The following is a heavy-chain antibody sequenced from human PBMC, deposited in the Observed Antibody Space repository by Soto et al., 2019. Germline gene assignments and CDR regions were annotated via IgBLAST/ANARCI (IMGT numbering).Heavy chain of an antibody. CDR3: ARDLLHYDFWSGYSAYFYYGMDV. D-gene: IGHD3-3*01. CDR2: ISDSGGTV. J-gene: IGHJ6*02. V-gene: IGHV3-48*03. Sequence: GSLRLSCGASGFTFSSYEMNWVRQAPGQGLEWVSYISDSGGTVYYADSVKGRFTVSRDNAQNSVYLQMNSLRTEDTAVYYCARDLLHYDFWSGYSAYFYYGMDVWGPGTTVTVSS. CDR1: GFTFSSYE.